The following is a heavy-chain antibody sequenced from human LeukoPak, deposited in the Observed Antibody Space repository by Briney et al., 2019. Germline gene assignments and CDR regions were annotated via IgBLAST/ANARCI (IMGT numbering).Heavy chain of an antibody. CDR3: ARLRTPYYHGMDV. CDR2: ISYDGSNK. Sequence: GRPLRLSCAASGFTFSSYGMHWVRQAPGKGLEWVAVISYDGSNKYYADSVKGRFTISRDNAKNSLYLQMNSLRAEDTAIYYCARLRTPYYHGMDVWGQGTTVTVSS. CDR1: GFTFSSYG. D-gene: IGHD2-15*01. V-gene: IGHV3-30*03. J-gene: IGHJ6*02.